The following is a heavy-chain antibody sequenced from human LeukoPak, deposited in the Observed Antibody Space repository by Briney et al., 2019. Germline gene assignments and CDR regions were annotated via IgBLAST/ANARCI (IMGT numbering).Heavy chain of an antibody. V-gene: IGHV1-46*01. Sequence: ASVKVSCKASGYTFTSYYMNWVRHATGQRLGWRGIINPSGCYTSYAQKFQGRVTMTRDTSISTAYMELSRLRSDDTAVYYCARDGEVAGLYYYYYYYMDVWGKGTTVTISS. J-gene: IGHJ6*03. CDR2: INPSGCYT. D-gene: IGHD6-19*01. CDR3: ARDGEVAGLYYYYYYYMDV. CDR1: GYTFTSYY.